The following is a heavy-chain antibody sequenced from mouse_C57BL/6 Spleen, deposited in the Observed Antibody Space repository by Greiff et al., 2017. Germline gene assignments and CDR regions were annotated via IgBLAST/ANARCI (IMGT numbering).Heavy chain of an antibody. Sequence: VQLQASGAELVRPGASVKLSCTASGFNIKDAYMHWVKQRPEQGLERIGWIDPENGDTAYASKFQGKATITADTSSNTAYLQLSSLTSEDTAVYYCTTCGYYYCARDYWGQGTSVTVSS. J-gene: IGHJ4*01. CDR3: TTCGYYYCARDY. CDR1: GFNIKDAY. D-gene: IGHD2-3*01. V-gene: IGHV14-4*01. CDR2: IDPENGDT.